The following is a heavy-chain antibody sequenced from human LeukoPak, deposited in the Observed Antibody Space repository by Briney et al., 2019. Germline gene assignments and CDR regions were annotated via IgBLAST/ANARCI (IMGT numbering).Heavy chain of an antibody. J-gene: IGHJ4*02. D-gene: IGHD4-17*01. CDR2: ISSSSSYI. V-gene: IGHV3-21*01. CDR1: GFTFSTYN. Sequence: GGSLRLSCAASGFTFSTYNMNWVRQAPGKGLEWVSSISSSSSYIYYANSVKGRFTISRDNAKNSLYLQMNSLRAEDTAVYYCAREDYGDYGIFDWGQGTLVTVSS. CDR3: AREDYGDYGIFD.